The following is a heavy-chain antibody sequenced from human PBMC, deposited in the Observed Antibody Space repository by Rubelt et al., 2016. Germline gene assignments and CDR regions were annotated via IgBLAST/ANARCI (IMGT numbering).Heavy chain of an antibody. CDR3: ARGGAGSDFNALSAFDI. CDR1: GYTFTSYA. V-gene: IGHV7-4-1*02. J-gene: IGHJ3*02. Sequence: QVQLVQSGSELKKPGASVKVSCKASGYTFTSYAMNWVRQAPGQGLEWMGWINTNTGNPTYAQGFTGRFAFSLDTSVSTAYLQISSRKAEDTAVYYCARGGAGSDFNALSAFDIWGQGTMVTVSS. D-gene: IGHD1-26*01. CDR2: INTNTGNP.